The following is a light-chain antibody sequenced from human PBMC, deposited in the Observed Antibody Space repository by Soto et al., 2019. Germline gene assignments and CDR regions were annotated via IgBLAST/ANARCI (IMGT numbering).Light chain of an antibody. CDR3: SSDAGRSTYV. Sequence: QSALTQPASVSGSPGQSITISCTVGSYNFVSWYRQHPGKAPKVLIYEVSKRPSGVSDRFSGSKSGNTASLTISGLQAEDEADYYCSSDAGRSTYVFGTGTKLTVL. J-gene: IGLJ1*01. CDR1: GSYNF. V-gene: IGLV2-23*02. CDR2: EVS.